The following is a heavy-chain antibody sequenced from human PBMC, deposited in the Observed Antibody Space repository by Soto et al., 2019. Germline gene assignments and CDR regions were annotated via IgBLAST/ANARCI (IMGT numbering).Heavy chain of an antibody. CDR3: ARDRPYDYIWGSYRHHDAFDI. D-gene: IGHD3-16*02. J-gene: IGHJ3*02. CDR2: ISSSSSYI. Sequence: EVQLVESGGGLVKPGGSLRLSCAASGLTFSSYSMNWVRQAPGKGLEWVSSISSSSSYIYYADPVKGRFTISRDNAKNSLYLQMNSLRAEDTAVYYCARDRPYDYIWGSYRHHDAFDIWGQGTMVTVSS. CDR1: GLTFSSYS. V-gene: IGHV3-21*01.